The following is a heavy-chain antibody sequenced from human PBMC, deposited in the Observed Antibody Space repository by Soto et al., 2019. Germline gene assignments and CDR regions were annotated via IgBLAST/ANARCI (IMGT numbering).Heavy chain of an antibody. D-gene: IGHD2-15*01. Sequence: EVQLVESGGGLVQPGGSLRLSCVASGFTSSIYWMHWVRQPPGKGLVWVSRINSDGSSTNYADSVKGRFTISRDNAKNTLYLKMNSLRAEDTAVYYCARDHCSGGRCYFAYWGQGTQVTVSS. V-gene: IGHV3-74*01. CDR3: ARDHCSGGRCYFAY. CDR2: INSDGSST. J-gene: IGHJ4*02. CDR1: GFTSSIYW.